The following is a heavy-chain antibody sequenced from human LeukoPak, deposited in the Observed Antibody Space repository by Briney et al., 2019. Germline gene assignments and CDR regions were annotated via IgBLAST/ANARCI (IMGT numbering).Heavy chain of an antibody. J-gene: IGHJ4*01. D-gene: IGHD4-17*01. CDR2: LSGSGGSK. V-gene: IGHV3-23*01. Sequence: GGSLRLSCAASGFTFSSYVMGWVRQAPGKGLEWVSALSGSGGSKYYADSVKGRFTISRDNSKNTLYLQMNSLRAEYTAVYFCAKNFYGDYNVFFDYWGHGTLVTVSS. CDR3: AKNFYGDYNVFFDY. CDR1: GFTFSSYV.